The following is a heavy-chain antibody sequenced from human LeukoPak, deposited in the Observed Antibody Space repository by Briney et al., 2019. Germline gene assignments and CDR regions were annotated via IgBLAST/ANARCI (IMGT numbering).Heavy chain of an antibody. CDR3: AKSGFWSGSHYYYGMDV. Sequence: GGSLRLSCAASGFTFDDYAMHWVRQAPGKGLEWVSGISWNSGSIGYADSVKGRFTISRDNAKNSLYLQMNSLRAEDTALYYCAKSGFWSGSHYYYGMDVWGQGTLVTVSS. J-gene: IGHJ6*02. V-gene: IGHV3-9*01. CDR2: ISWNSGSI. CDR1: GFTFDDYA. D-gene: IGHD3-3*01.